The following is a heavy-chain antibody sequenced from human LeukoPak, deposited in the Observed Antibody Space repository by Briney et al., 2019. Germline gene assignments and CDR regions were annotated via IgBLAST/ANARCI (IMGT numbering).Heavy chain of an antibody. CDR1: GYTFTSYY. Sequence: ASVKASCKASGYTFTSYYMHWVRQAPGQGLEWTGIINPSGGSTSYAQTFQGRVTMTRDTSISTAYMELSRLRSDDTAVYYCARDMGPIAVAGTATRDFDYWGQGTLVTVSS. CDR3: ARDMGPIAVAGTATRDFDY. V-gene: IGHV1-46*01. J-gene: IGHJ4*02. D-gene: IGHD6-19*01. CDR2: INPSGGST.